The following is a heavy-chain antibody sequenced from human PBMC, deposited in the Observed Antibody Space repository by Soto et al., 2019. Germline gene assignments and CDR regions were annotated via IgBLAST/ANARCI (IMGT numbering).Heavy chain of an antibody. CDR1: GGSISRGGYS. J-gene: IGHJ5*02. CDR2: IYHSGST. CDR3: ARENNWFDP. V-gene: IGHV4-30-2*01. Sequence: LSLTCAVSGGSISRGGYSWSWIRQPPGKGLEWIGYIYHSGSTYYNPSLESRVTISVDRSKNQFSLKLSSVTAADTAVYYCARENNWFDPWGQGTLVTVSS.